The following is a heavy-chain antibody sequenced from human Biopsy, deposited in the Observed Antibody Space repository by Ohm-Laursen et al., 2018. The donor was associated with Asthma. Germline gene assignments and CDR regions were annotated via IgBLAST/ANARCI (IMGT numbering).Heavy chain of an antibody. CDR2: VSSDGHNK. CDR1: GFVFSQCG. CDR3: ARAYGGNFFSGAFDI. V-gene: IGHV3-33*08. D-gene: IGHD4-23*01. Sequence: SLRLSCSAPGFVFSQCGMRWVRQGPGKGLEWVALVSSDGHNKYYEDSVKGRVTISRDISKNTLSLQMNSLRAEDTAVYYCARAYGGNFFSGAFDIWGQGTMVTVSS. J-gene: IGHJ3*02.